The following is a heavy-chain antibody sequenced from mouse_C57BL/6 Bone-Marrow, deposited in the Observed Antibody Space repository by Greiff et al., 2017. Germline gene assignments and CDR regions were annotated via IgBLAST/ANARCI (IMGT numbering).Heavy chain of an antibody. J-gene: IGHJ2*01. V-gene: IGHV7-3*01. CDR2: IRNKANGYTT. CDR1: GFTFTDYY. CDR3: ARSTTVPRYYFDY. Sequence: EVHLVESGGGLVQPGGSLSLSCAASGFTFTDYYMSWVRQPPGQALEWLGFIRNKANGYTTEYSASVKGRFTISRDNSQSILYIQMNALRAEDSATYYCARSTTVPRYYFDYWGQGTTRTVSS. D-gene: IGHD1-1*01.